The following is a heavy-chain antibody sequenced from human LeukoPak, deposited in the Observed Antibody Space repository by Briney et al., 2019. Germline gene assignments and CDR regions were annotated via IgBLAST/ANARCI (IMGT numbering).Heavy chain of an antibody. D-gene: IGHD5-18*01. CDR2: IYYGGST. Sequence: PSETLSLTCTVSGGSISSYYWSWIRQPPGKGLEWIGYIYYGGSTNYNPSLKSRVTISVDTSKNQFSLKLSSVTAADTAVYYCARGMTAFFDYWGQGTLVAVSS. CDR3: ARGMTAFFDY. CDR1: GGSISSYY. J-gene: IGHJ4*02. V-gene: IGHV4-59*01.